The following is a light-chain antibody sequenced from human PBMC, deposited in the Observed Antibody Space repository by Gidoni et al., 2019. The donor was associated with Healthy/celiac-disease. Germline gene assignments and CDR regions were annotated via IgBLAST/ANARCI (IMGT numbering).Light chain of an antibody. V-gene: IGLV10-54*01. J-gene: IGLJ3*02. CDR1: SNNVGNQG. CDR2: RNN. CDR3: SAWDSSLSAWV. Sequence: QAGLTQPHSVSKGLRQTATLTCTGNSNNVGNQGAAWLQQHQGHPPKLLSYRNNNRPSGISERLSASRSGNTASLTITGLQPEDEADYYCSAWDSSLSAWVFGGGTKLTV.